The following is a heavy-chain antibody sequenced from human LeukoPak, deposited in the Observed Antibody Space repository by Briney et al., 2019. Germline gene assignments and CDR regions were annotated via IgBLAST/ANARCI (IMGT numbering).Heavy chain of an antibody. Sequence: PGGTLRLSCATSGFTFSSYPMSWVRQAPGRGLEWVSVISGNGGATYYADSVKGRFTISRDNAKNTVYLQMNNLRGEDTALYYCSKAGDTNYYRHGDYWGQGTLVTVSS. CDR1: GFTFSSYP. D-gene: IGHD4-11*01. CDR2: ISGNGGAT. J-gene: IGHJ4*02. V-gene: IGHV3-23*01. CDR3: SKAGDTNYYRHGDY.